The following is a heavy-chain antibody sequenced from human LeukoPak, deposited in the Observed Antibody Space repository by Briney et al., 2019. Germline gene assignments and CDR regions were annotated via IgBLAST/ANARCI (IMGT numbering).Heavy chain of an antibody. D-gene: IGHD6-13*01. CDR3: ARGILRIAAAYFDY. V-gene: IGHV3-66*01. J-gene: IGHJ4*02. CDR1: GFTVSSNY. CDR2: IYSGGST. Sequence: GGSLRLSCAASGFTVSSNYMSWVRQAPGKGLEWVSVIYSGGSTYYADSVKGRFTISRDNSKNTLYLQMNSLRAEDTAVYYCARGILRIAAAYFDYWGQGTLVTVSS.